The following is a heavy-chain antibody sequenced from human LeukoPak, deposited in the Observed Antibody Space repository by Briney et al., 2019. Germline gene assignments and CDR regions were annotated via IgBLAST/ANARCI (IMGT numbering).Heavy chain of an antibody. CDR1: GGSFSGYY. CDR3: ARAGYSSGWYGGWFDP. V-gene: IGHV4-34*01. J-gene: IGHJ5*02. D-gene: IGHD6-19*01. Sequence: SGTLSLTCAVYGGSFSGYYWSWIRQPPGKGLQWIGEINHSGSTNYNPSLKSRVTISVDTSKNQFSLNLTSVTAADTAVYYCARAGYSSGWYGGWFDPWGQGTLVTVSS. CDR2: INHSGST.